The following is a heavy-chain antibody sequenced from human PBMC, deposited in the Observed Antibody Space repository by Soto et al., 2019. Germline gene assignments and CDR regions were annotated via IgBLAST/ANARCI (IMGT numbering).Heavy chain of an antibody. D-gene: IGHD4-4*01. Sequence: PSETLSLTCAVSGGSISSGGYSWNWIRQPPGKGLEWIGYIYHSGSTLYNPSLKSRVTISVDKSNNQFSLKLTSVTAADTAVYYCARHFTVVHSDYWGQAALVTVPQ. CDR1: GGSISSGGYS. CDR2: IYHSGST. J-gene: IGHJ4*02. CDR3: ARHFTVVHSDY. V-gene: IGHV4-30-2*01.